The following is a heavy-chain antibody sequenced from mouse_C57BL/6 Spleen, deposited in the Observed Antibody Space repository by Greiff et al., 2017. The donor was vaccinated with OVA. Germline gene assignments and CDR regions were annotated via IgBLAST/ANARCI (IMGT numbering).Heavy chain of an antibody. CDR3: MRDGSRPYFDV. Sequence: EVQGVETGGGLVQPGGSRGLSCEGSGFTFSGFWMSWVRQTPGKTLEWIGDINSDGSAINYAPSIKDRFTIFRDNDKSTLYLQMSNVRSEDTATYFCMRDGSRPYFDVWGTGTTVTVSS. D-gene: IGHD1-1*01. V-gene: IGHV11-2*01. CDR1: GFTFSGFW. J-gene: IGHJ1*03. CDR2: INSDGSAI.